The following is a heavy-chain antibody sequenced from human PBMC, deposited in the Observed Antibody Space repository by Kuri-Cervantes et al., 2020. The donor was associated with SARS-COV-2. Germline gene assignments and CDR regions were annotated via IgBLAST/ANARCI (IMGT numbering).Heavy chain of an antibody. Sequence: KVSCKASGYSFTTYWIGWVRQMPGKGLEWMGIIYPGDSDTTYSPSFQGQVTISADKSISTAYLQWSSLKASDTAMYYCASRPGGCSGGSCYSAFDIWGQGTMVTVSS. CDR3: ASRPGGCSGGSCYSAFDI. CDR2: IYPGDSDT. CDR1: GYSFTTYW. D-gene: IGHD2-15*01. V-gene: IGHV5-51*01. J-gene: IGHJ3*02.